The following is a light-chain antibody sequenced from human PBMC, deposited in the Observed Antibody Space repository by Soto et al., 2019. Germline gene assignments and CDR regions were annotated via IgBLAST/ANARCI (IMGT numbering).Light chain of an antibody. CDR3: QQYGGSPRT. CDR1: QSVSSSS. J-gene: IGKJ1*01. CDR2: DAS. Sequence: EIVLTQSPGTLSLSPGERATLSCRASQSVSSSSLAWYQQKRGQAPRLLIHDASSRATGIPDRFSGSGSGRDFALTISRLESEDFAVYYCQQYGGSPRTFGQGTKVDIK. V-gene: IGKV3-20*01.